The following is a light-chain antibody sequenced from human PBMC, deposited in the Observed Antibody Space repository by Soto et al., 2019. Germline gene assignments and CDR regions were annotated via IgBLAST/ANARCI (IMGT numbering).Light chain of an antibody. CDR2: WAS. Sequence: DFVLTQSPDSLAVSLGERATINCKSSQSLLFNVNNENYLAWFQQKPGQPPKLLIYWASVRQSGVPDRFSGSGSGTDFTLTSNSLPAEDAAVYSYHQYHSPPWTFGQGTKVEIK. CDR1: QSLLFNVNNENY. J-gene: IGKJ1*01. CDR3: HQYHSPPWT. V-gene: IGKV4-1*01.